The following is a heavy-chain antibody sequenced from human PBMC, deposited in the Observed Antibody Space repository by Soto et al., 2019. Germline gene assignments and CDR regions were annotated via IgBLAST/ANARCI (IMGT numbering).Heavy chain of an antibody. J-gene: IGHJ4*02. CDR2: ISAYSGNT. Sequence: VASVKVSCKASGYTFTNYGITWVRQAPGQGLEWMGWISAYSGNTKYAQKVQGRVTMTTDTSTSTAYMDLRSLTPDDTAVYYCARLGDYDSSGRDYWGQGTLVTVSS. D-gene: IGHD3-22*01. CDR3: ARLGDYDSSGRDY. CDR1: GYTFTNYG. V-gene: IGHV1-18*01.